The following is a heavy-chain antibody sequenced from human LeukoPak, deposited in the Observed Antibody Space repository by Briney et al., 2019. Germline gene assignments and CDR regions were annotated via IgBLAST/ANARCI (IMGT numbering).Heavy chain of an antibody. CDR2: IYTSGST. CDR3: AAQQVGATLSRWFDP. Sequence: SQTLSLTCTVSGGSISSGDYYWSWIRQPAGKGLEWIGRIYTSGSTNYNPSLKSRVTISVDTSKNQFSLKLSSVTAADTAVYYCAAQQVGATLSRWFDPWGQGTLVTVSS. V-gene: IGHV4-61*02. CDR1: GGSISSGDYY. D-gene: IGHD1-26*01. J-gene: IGHJ5*02.